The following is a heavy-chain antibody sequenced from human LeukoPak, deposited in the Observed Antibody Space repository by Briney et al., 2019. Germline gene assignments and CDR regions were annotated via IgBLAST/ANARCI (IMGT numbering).Heavy chain of an antibody. CDR1: GGSISSYY. J-gene: IGHJ4*02. CDR3: ARQGGDY. CDR2: IYTSGST. V-gene: IGHV4-4*09. D-gene: IGHD3-16*01. Sequence: SETLSLTCTVAGGSISSYYWSWIRQPPGKGLEWIGYIYTSGSTNYNPSLKSRVTISVDTSKNQFSLKLSSVTAADTAVYYCARQGGDYWGQGTLVTVSS.